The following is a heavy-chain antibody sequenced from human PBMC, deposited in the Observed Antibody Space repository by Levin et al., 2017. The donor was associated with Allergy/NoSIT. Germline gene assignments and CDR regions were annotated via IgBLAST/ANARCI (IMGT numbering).Heavy chain of an antibody. V-gene: IGHV1-69*02. D-gene: IGHD5-18*01. J-gene: IGHJ3*02. CDR2: IIPILGIA. CDR3: ARGGADTENAFDI. Sequence: GGSLRLSCKASGGTFSSYTISWVRQAPGQGLEWMGRIIPILGIANYAQKFQGRVTITADKSTSTAYMELSSLRSEDTAVYYCARGGADTENAFDIWGQGTMVTVSS. CDR1: GGTFSSYT.